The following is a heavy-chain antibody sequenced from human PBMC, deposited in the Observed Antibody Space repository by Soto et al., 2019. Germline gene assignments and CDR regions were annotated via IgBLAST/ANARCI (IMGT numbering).Heavy chain of an antibody. J-gene: IGHJ5*02. V-gene: IGHV4-59*01. Sequence: PSETLSLTCTVSGGSIRSYYWTWIRQPPGKGLEWLGYIFYSGSTFYNPSLKSRVTISIHTSKSQFSLQLTSVTAADTAVYYCARDMHAGFTHHFDPWGQGTLVTVSA. CDR1: GGSIRSYY. D-gene: IGHD2-2*01. CDR3: ARDMHAGFTHHFDP. CDR2: IFYSGST.